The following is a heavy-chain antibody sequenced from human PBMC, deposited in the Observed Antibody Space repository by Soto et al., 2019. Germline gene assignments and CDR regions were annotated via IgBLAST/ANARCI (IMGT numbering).Heavy chain of an antibody. CDR2: ISYDGSNK. Sequence: GGSLRLSCAASGFTFSSYAMHWVRQAPGKGPEWVAVISYDGSNKYYADSVKGRFTISRDNSKNTLYLQMNSLRAEDTAVYYCARTSYYYDSSGYAPDAFDIWGQGTMVTVSS. D-gene: IGHD3-22*01. CDR1: GFTFSSYA. V-gene: IGHV3-30-3*01. J-gene: IGHJ3*02. CDR3: ARTSYYYDSSGYAPDAFDI.